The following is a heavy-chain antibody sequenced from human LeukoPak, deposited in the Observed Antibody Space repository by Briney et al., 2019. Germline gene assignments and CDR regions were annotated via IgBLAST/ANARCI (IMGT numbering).Heavy chain of an antibody. D-gene: IGHD5-24*01. V-gene: IGHV3-7*01. CDR3: ARGGGATIGRDFDY. J-gene: IGHJ4*02. CDR1: GFTFSSYW. Sequence: GGSLRLSCAASGFTFSSYWMSWVRQAPGKGLEWVANIKQDGSEKYYVGSVKGRFTISRDNAKNSLYLQMNSLRVEDTAVYYCARGGGATIGRDFDYWGQGTLVTVSS. CDR2: IKQDGSEK.